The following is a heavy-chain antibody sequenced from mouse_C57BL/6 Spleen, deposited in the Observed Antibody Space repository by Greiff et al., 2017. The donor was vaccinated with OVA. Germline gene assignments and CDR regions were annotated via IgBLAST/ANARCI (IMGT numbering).Heavy chain of an antibody. D-gene: IGHD2-2*01. CDR3: ARYAGYDGYYYAMDY. Sequence: EVKLVESGPGLAKPSQTLSLTCFVTGYSITSDYWNWIRKFPGNKLEYMGYISYSGSTYYNPSLKSRISITRDTSKNQYYLQLNSVTTEDTATYYCARYAGYDGYYYAMDYWGQGTSVTVSS. V-gene: IGHV3-8*01. J-gene: IGHJ4*01. CDR2: ISYSGST. CDR1: GYSITSDY.